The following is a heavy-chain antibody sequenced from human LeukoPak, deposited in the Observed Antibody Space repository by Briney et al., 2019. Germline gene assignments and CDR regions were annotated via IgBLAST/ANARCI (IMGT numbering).Heavy chain of an antibody. Sequence: PSETLSLTCTVSGGSISSSSYYWGWIRQPPGKGLEWIGSIVYSGSTYYNPSLKSRVTISVDTSKNQFSLKLSSVTAADTAVYYCARLDTATVFDYWGQGTLVTLSS. D-gene: IGHD5-18*01. J-gene: IGHJ4*02. V-gene: IGHV4-39*01. CDR2: IVYSGST. CDR1: GGSISSSSYY. CDR3: ARLDTATVFDY.